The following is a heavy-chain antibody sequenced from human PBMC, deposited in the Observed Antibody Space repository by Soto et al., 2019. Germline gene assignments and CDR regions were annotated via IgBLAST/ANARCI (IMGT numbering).Heavy chain of an antibody. Sequence: LSLTCSIYSGSFSGYYWSWIRQPPGKGLEWIGEISQSGNTNYSPSLKSRVSISIDTSKKQFSLNLASVSAADTAVYYCARAPKVSGSSQTRPDFWGQGTLVTVSS. CDR2: ISQSGNT. D-gene: IGHD6-6*01. J-gene: IGHJ4*02. V-gene: IGHV4-34*01. CDR3: ARAPKVSGSSQTRPDF. CDR1: SGSFSGYY.